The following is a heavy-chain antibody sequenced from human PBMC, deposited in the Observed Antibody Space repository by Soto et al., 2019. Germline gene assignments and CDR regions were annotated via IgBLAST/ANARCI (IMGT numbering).Heavy chain of an antibody. CDR1: GFTFSDYY. Sequence: QVQLVESGXXXXXXXXXXRLSCAASGFTFSDYYMSWIRQAPGKGLEWVSYISSSGSTIYYADSVKGRFTISRDNAKNSLYQQMNSLRAEDTAVYYCAKSGSNHYYGMDVWGQGTTVTVSS. CDR3: AKSGSNHYYGMDV. V-gene: IGHV3-11*01. CDR2: ISSSGSTI. D-gene: IGHD1-26*01. J-gene: IGHJ6*02.